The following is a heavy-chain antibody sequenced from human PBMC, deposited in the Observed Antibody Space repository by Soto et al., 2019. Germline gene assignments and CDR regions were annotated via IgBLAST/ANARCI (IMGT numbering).Heavy chain of an antibody. CDR1: GYTFTSYD. CDR3: ARYRYDFWSGYYAIHYYGMDV. CDR2: MNPNSGNT. Sequence: QVQLVQSGAEVKKPGASVKVSCKASGYTFTSYDINWVRQATGQGLEWMGWMNPNSGNTGYAQKFQGRVTMTRNTSISTAYMELSSLRSEDTAVYCCARYRYDFWSGYYAIHYYGMDVWGQGTTVTVSS. V-gene: IGHV1-8*01. D-gene: IGHD3-3*01. J-gene: IGHJ6*02.